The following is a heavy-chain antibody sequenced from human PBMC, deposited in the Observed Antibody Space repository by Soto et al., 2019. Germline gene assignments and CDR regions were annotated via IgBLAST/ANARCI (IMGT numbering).Heavy chain of an antibody. Sequence: QVQLVQSGAEVKKPGSSVKVSCKASGGTFSSYAISWVRQAPGQGPEWMGGIIPIFGTANYAQKFQGRVTITADESTSTAYMELSSLRSEDTAVYYCARVPKYSNYVGGIDYWGQGTLVTVSS. V-gene: IGHV1-69*01. CDR1: GGTFSSYA. CDR3: ARVPKYSNYVGGIDY. D-gene: IGHD4-4*01. CDR2: IIPIFGTA. J-gene: IGHJ4*02.